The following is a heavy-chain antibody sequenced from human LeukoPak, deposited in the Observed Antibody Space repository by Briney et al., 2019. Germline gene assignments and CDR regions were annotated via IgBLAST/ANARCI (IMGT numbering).Heavy chain of an antibody. Sequence: PSETLSLTCAVYGGSFSGYYWSWVRQPPGKGVEWIGEINHSGSTNYNPSLKSRVTISVATSKNQFSLKLSSVTAADTAVYYCARRYYYDSSGYYQPGYFDCWGQRTLVTVSS. D-gene: IGHD3-22*01. CDR2: INHSGST. CDR1: GGSFSGYY. J-gene: IGHJ4*02. V-gene: IGHV4-34*01. CDR3: ARRYYYDSSGYYQPGYFDC.